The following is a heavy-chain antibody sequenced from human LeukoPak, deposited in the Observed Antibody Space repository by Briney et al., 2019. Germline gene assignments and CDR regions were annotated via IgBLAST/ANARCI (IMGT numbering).Heavy chain of an antibody. J-gene: IGHJ6*03. CDR3: ARAIDLTGYYYYYYMDV. Sequence: GGTLRLSCAASGFTFSSYWMHWVRQAPGKGRGWVSSINSDGSSKTYADSVKGRFTISRDNAKNSLYLQMNTLTAEDTAVYYCARAIDLTGYYYYYYMDVWGKGTTVTVSS. V-gene: IGHV3-74*01. D-gene: IGHD3-9*01. CDR2: INSDGSSK. CDR1: GFTFSSYW.